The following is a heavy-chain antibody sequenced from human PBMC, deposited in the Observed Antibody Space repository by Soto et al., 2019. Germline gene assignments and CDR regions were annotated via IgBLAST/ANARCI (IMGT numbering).Heavy chain of an antibody. J-gene: IGHJ4*02. V-gene: IGHV4-34*01. CDR2: INHSGST. D-gene: IGHD6-19*01. CDR1: GGSFSGYY. Sequence: QVQLQQWGAGLLKPSDTLSLTCAVYGGSFSGYYWSWIRQPPGKGLEWIGEINHSGSTNYNPSLKSRVTISVDTSKNQFSLKLSSVTAADTAVYYCARGLPVAGIDYWGQGTLVTVSS. CDR3: ARGLPVAGIDY.